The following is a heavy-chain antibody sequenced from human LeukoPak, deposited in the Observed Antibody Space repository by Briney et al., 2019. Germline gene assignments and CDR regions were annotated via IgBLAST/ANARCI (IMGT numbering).Heavy chain of an antibody. J-gene: IGHJ4*02. CDR2: ISYTGST. Sequence: PSETLSLTCNVSGGSISRYFWSWIRQPPGKGLEWIGYISYTGSTKYNPSLKSRVTISVDTSKNQFSLRLNSVTAADTAVYYCASLVHFESSGSFNWGQGTLVTVSS. V-gene: IGHV4-59*08. CDR3: ASLVHFESSGSFN. D-gene: IGHD3-22*01. CDR1: GGSISRYF.